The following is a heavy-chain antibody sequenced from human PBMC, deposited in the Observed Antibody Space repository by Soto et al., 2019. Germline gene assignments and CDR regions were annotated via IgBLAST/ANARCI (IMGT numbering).Heavy chain of an antibody. CDR2: ISSSSSYT. CDR1: Y. V-gene: IGHV3-11*03. J-gene: IGHJ4*02. Sequence: YVRRIIKKQRKGLEWVSYISSSSSYTNYADSVKGRFSISRDNAKNSLYLQMNSLRAEDTAVYYCARSITDYYDSSGYYDDYWGQGTLVTVSS. D-gene: IGHD3-22*01. CDR3: ARSITDYYDSSGYYDDY.